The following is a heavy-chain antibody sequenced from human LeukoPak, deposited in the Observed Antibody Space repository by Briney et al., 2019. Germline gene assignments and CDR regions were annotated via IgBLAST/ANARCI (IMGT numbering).Heavy chain of an antibody. CDR2: ISSSGSTI. D-gene: IGHD1-1*01. CDR1: GFTFSDYY. V-gene: IGHV3-11*01. Sequence: GGSLRLSCAASGFTFSDYYMSWIRQAPGKGLEWVSYISSSGSTIYYADSVKGRFTISRDNAKNSLYLQMNSLRAEDTAVYYCARETSPPRYYYYMDVWGKGTTVTVSS. J-gene: IGHJ6*03. CDR3: ARETSPPRYYYYMDV.